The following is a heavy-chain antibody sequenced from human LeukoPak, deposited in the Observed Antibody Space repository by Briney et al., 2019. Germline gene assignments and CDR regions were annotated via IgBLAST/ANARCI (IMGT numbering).Heavy chain of an antibody. V-gene: IGHV4-59*08. CDR2: IYYSGTT. CDR3: ARRLWESSIDP. CDR1: GGSISSYY. D-gene: IGHD5-18*01. Sequence: SETLSLTCTVSGGSISSYYWSWIRQPPGKGLEWIGYIYYSGTTDYNPPLKSRVTISVDRSKNQFSLRLNSVTAADTAVYYCARRLWESSIDPWGQGTLVTVSS. J-gene: IGHJ5*02.